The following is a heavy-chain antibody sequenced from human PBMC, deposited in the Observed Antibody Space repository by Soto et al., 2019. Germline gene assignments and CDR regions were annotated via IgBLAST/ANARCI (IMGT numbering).Heavy chain of an antibody. Sequence: EVQLVESGGGLVQPGGSLILSCAGSGFTLSDHYIDWVRQAPGKGLEWVGRSRDKALGYSPAYAASVKGRLNTSRDETQNSVYLQMVNLKTEVTAVYYCVRDTFFSDTSGYTSCFGYGGAGSLIAVS. V-gene: IGHV3-72*01. CDR2: SRDKALGYSP. D-gene: IGHD5-12*01. CDR1: GFTLSDHY. CDR3: VRDTFFSDTSGYTSCFGY. J-gene: IGHJ4*01.